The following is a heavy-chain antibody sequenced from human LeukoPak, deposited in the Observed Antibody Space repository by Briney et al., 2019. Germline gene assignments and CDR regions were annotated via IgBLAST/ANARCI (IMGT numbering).Heavy chain of an antibody. D-gene: IGHD3-10*01. V-gene: IGHV1-8*01. Sequence: ASVKVSCKASGYTFTSYDINWVRQATGQGLEWMGWMSPNSGNTGYAQKFQGRVTMTRNTSISTAYMELSSLRSEDTAVYYCARGRSPLHRTVRGVMPDYWGQGTLVTVSS. CDR2: MSPNSGNT. CDR3: ARGRSPLHRTVRGVMPDY. J-gene: IGHJ4*02. CDR1: GYTFTSYD.